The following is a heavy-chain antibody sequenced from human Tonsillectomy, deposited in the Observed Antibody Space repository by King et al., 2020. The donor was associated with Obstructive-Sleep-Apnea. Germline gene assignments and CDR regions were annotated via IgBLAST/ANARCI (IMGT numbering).Heavy chain of an antibody. CDR2: IKQDGSEK. J-gene: IGHJ4*02. CDR1: GFTFSSYW. Sequence: VQLVESGGGLVQPGGSLRLSCAASGFTFSSYWMSWVRQAPGKGLEWVANIKQDGSEKYYVDSVKGRFTISRDKAKNSLYLQMNSLRAEDTAVYYCARSVLRFLEWLPHFDYWGQGTLVTVSS. D-gene: IGHD3-3*01. V-gene: IGHV3-7*03. CDR3: ARSVLRFLEWLPHFDY.